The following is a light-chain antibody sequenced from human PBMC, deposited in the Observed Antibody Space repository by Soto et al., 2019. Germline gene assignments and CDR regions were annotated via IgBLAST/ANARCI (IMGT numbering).Light chain of an antibody. CDR2: GAS. V-gene: IGKV3-20*01. J-gene: IGKJ1*01. CDR1: QSVSSSY. Sequence: EIVMTQSPGTLSLSPGERATLSCRASQSVSSSYLAWYQQKPGQAPRLLVYGASSRATGISDRFSGSGSGTDFTLTISRLEPEDFAVYYCQQSYSTPPGTFGQGTKVDIK. CDR3: QQSYSTPPGT.